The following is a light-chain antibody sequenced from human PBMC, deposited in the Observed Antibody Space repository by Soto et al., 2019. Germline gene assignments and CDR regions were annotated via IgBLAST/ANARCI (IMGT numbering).Light chain of an antibody. J-gene: IGKJ1*01. CDR1: QSVSSR. V-gene: IGKV3-15*01. CDR3: HQYNNFWT. Sequence: EIVMTQSPATLSVSPGERVTLSCRASQSVSSRLAWYHQKPGQSPRLLIYGASTMATGIPARFSGSGSGTEFTLTISSLQSEDFGLYYCHQYNNFWTFGQGTKVEIK. CDR2: GAS.